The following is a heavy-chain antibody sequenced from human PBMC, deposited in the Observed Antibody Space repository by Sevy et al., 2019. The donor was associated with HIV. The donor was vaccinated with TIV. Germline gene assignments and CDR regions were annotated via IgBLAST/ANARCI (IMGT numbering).Heavy chain of an antibody. V-gene: IGHV3-21*01. J-gene: IGHJ4*02. CDR2: ISGSSDYI. D-gene: IGHD1-26*01. CDR3: ATTGIVGATRRNYFDY. CDR1: GFTFSSHS. Sequence: GGSLRLSCAASGFTFSSHSMNWVRQAPGKGLEWVSSISGSSDYIYYADSVKGRFTISRDNAKNSLYLQMNSLRAEDTAVYSCATTGIVGATRRNYFDYWGQGTLVTVSS.